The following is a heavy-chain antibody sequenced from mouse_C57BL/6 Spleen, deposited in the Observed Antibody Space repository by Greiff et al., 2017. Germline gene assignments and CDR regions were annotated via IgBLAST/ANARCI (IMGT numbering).Heavy chain of an antibody. CDR1: GYSFTDYN. V-gene: IGHV1-39*01. CDR3: AGVYDYDGRGYAMDY. J-gene: IGHJ4*01. Sequence: EVQLQQSGPELVKPGASVKISCKASGYSFTDYNMNWVKQSNGKSLEWIGVINPNYGTTSYNQKFKGKATLTVDQSSSTAYMQLNSLTSEDSAVYYCAGVYDYDGRGYAMDYWGQGTSVTVSS. D-gene: IGHD2-4*01. CDR2: INPNYGTT.